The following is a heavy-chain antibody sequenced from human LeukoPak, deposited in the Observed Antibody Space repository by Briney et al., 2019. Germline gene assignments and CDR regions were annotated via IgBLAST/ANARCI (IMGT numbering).Heavy chain of an antibody. CDR2: ISGSGGST. V-gene: IGHV3-23*01. D-gene: IGHD4-17*01. CDR3: AKDRRSNGD. CDR1: GFTFSSYA. Sequence: GGSLRLSCAASGFTFSSYAMSWVRQAPGKGLEWVSAISGSGGSTYHADSVKGRFTIPRDNSKNTLYLQMNSLRAEGTAVYYCAKDRRSNGDWGQGTLVTVSS. J-gene: IGHJ4*02.